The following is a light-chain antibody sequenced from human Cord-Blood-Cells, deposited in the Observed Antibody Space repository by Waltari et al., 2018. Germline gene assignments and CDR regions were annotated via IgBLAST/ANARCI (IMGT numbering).Light chain of an antibody. CDR2: WAS. CDR1: QSVLYSSNNKNY. CDR3: QQYYSTPPT. J-gene: IGKJ1*01. V-gene: IGKV4-1*01. Sequence: DIVMTQSPDSLAVSLGERATINCKSSQSVLYSSNNKNYLAWYQQKPGQPPKLLIYWASTRESGVPERFSGSGSGADFTLTISSLQDEDVAVYYCQQYYSTPPTFGQGTKVEIK.